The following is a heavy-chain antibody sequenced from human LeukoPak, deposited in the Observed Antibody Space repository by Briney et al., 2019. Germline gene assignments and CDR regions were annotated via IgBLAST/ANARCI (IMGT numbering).Heavy chain of an antibody. CDR2: IIPILGIA. D-gene: IGHD5-18*01. Sequence: SVKVSCKASGGTFSSYAISWVRQAPGQGLEWMGRIIPILGIANYAQKFQGRVTITADKSTSTAYMELSSLRSEDTAVYYCARDFPDTAMSLPFDPWGQGTLVTVSS. CDR3: ARDFPDTAMSLPFDP. V-gene: IGHV1-69*04. CDR1: GGTFSSYA. J-gene: IGHJ5*02.